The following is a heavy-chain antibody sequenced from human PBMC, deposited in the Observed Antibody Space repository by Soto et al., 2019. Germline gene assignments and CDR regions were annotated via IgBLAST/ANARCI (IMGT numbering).Heavy chain of an antibody. CDR2: IYYSGST. D-gene: IGHD5-12*01. V-gene: IGHV4-31*03. CDR3: ARAPKRGGSTSFDI. CDR1: GGSISSGGYY. Sequence: QVQLQESGPGLVKPSQTLSLTCTVSGGSISSGGYYWSWIRQHPGKGLEWIGYIYYSGSTYYNPSLKSRVTXXVXTXXNQFSLKLSSVTAADTAVYYCARAPKRGGSTSFDIWGQGTMVTVSS. J-gene: IGHJ3*02.